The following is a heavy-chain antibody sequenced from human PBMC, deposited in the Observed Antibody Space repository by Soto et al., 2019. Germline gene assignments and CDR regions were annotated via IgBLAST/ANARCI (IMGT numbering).Heavy chain of an antibody. CDR3: ARPKDFGVVISDAFDI. CDR2: IYYSGST. D-gene: IGHD3-3*01. CDR1: GGSISSSSYY. Sequence: SETLSLTCTVSGGSISSSSYYWGWIRQPPGKGLEWIGSIYYSGSTYYNPSLKSRVTISVDTSKNQFSLKLSSVTAADTAVYYCARPKDFGVVISDAFDIWGQGTMVTVSS. J-gene: IGHJ3*02. V-gene: IGHV4-39*01.